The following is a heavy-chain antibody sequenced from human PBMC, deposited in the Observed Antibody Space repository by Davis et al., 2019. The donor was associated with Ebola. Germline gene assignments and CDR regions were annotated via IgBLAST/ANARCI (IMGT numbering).Heavy chain of an antibody. V-gene: IGHV3-74*01. J-gene: IGHJ4*02. Sequence: GESLKISCAASGFTFSSYWMHWVRQAPGKGPVWVSRINSDGSSTSYADSVKGRFTISRDNAKNTLYLQMNSLRAEDTAVYYCARVGVIVPGDYWGQGTLVTVSS. CDR3: ARVGVIVPGDY. CDR2: INSDGSST. D-gene: IGHD3-3*01. CDR1: GFTFSSYW.